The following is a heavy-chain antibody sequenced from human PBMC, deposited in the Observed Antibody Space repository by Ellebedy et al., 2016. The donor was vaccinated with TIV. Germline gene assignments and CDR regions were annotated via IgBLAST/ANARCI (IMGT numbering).Heavy chain of an antibody. CDR1: GYTFTSYL. D-gene: IGHD3-16*01. CDR3: ARDRMRGDPRSSYYYGMDV. Sequence: ASVKVSCKASGYTFTSYLLHWVRQAPGQGLEWMGIINPSGGSTTYAQKLQGRVNMTREKSTRTFYMELSSLRSEDTAVYYCARDRMRGDPRSSYYYGMDVWGQGTTVTVSS. J-gene: IGHJ6*02. CDR2: INPSGGST. V-gene: IGHV1-46*04.